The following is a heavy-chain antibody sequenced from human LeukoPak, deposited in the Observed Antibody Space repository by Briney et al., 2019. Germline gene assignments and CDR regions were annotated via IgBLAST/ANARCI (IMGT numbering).Heavy chain of an antibody. CDR1: GFTFNTYT. D-gene: IGHD2-15*01. J-gene: IGHJ4*02. V-gene: IGHV3-48*01. Sequence: GGSLRLSCAASGFTFNTYTMNWVRQAPGKGLEWVSYISGSSGIIDYVDSVRGRFTISRDNAKNSLYLQMNSLRAEDTAVYYCLPTCSGVTCYFDFDYWGQGTLVTVSS. CDR3: LPTCSGVTCYFDFDY. CDR2: ISGSSGII.